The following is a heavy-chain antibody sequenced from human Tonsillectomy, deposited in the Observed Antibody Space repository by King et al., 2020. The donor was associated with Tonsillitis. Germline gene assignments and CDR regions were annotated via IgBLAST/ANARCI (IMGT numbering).Heavy chain of an antibody. CDR2: IYYSGST. CDR1: GGSISSSSYY. J-gene: IGHJ4*02. Sequence: LQLQESGPGLVKPSETLSLTCTVSGGSISSSSYYWGWIRQPPGKGLEWIGSIYYSGSTYYNPSLKSRVTISVDTSKNQFSLKLSSVTAADTAVYYCASSYHRWLQFVYFDYWGQGTLVTVSS. CDR3: ASSYHRWLQFVYFDY. V-gene: IGHV4-39*01. D-gene: IGHD5-24*01.